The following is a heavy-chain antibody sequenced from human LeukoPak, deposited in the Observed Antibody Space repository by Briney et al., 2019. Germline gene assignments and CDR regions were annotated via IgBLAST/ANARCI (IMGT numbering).Heavy chain of an antibody. J-gene: IGHJ6*04. CDR3: ARDRYGSGSRYYHGMDV. CDR1: GFTFSSYG. CDR2: IWYDGSNK. D-gene: IGHD3-10*01. V-gene: IGHV3-33*01. Sequence: PGRSLRLSCAASGFTFSSYGMHWVRQAPGKGLEWVAVIWYDGSNKYYADSVKGRFTISRDNSKNTLYLQMNSLRAEDTAVYYCARDRYGSGSRYYHGMDVWGKGTTVTVSS.